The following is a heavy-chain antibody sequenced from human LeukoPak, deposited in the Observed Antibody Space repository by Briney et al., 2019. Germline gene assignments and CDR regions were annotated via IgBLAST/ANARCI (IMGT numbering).Heavy chain of an antibody. V-gene: IGHV3-49*03. CDR2: IRSKAYGETT. CDR3: ARGPIYLWLYYGMDV. CDR1: GFRVGDHA. Sequence: PGGSLRLSCTGSGFRVGDHAMTWIRQAPGRGLEWDGFIRSKAYGETTEYAASVNGRFTISRDDSTNTIYLQMDSPKIEDTAVYYCARGPIYLWLYYGMDVWGQGTTVTVSS. D-gene: IGHD6-19*01. J-gene: IGHJ6*02.